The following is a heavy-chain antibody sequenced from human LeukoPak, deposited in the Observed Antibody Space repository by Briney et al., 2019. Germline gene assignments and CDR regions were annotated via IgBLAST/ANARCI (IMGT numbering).Heavy chain of an antibody. Sequence: ASVKVSXKASGYTFTSYGISWVRQAPGQGLEWMGWISAYNGNTNYAQKLHGRVTMTTDTSTSTAYMELRSLRSDDTAVYYCARVSWFGEWYDYWGQGTLVTVSS. J-gene: IGHJ4*02. CDR1: GYTFTSYG. CDR2: ISAYNGNT. V-gene: IGHV1-18*01. CDR3: ARVSWFGEWYDY. D-gene: IGHD3-10*01.